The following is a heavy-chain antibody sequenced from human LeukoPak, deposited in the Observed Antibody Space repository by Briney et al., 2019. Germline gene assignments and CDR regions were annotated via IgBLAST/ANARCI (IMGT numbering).Heavy chain of an antibody. CDR1: GGSMRNRY. CDR3: ARVHSYYDFWSGYYSDYYYYYMDV. Sequence: SETLSLTCTVSGGSMRNRYWNWIRQSPGKGLEWIGYVSYTGNTNYNPSLKSRVTMSIDTSNNQFSLRLSSVAAADTAVYYCARVHSYYDFWSGYYSDYYYYYMDVWGKGTTVTVSS. D-gene: IGHD3-3*01. CDR2: VSYTGNT. J-gene: IGHJ6*03. V-gene: IGHV4-59*11.